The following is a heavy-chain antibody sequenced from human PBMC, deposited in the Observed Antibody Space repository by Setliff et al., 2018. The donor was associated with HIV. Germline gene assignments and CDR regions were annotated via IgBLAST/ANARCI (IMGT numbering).Heavy chain of an antibody. D-gene: IGHD3-9*01. Sequence: ASVKVSCKASEYIFRNHYIHWMRQAPGQGLEWMGRINPDSGDTNYAQTSQGRVTLTRDTSITTAFMELSRLSSDDTALYYCARGHYDILTGYFFDLWGRGTLVTVSS. CDR3: ARGHYDILTGYFFDL. J-gene: IGHJ2*01. V-gene: IGHV1-2*06. CDR2: INPDSGDT. CDR1: EYIFRNHY.